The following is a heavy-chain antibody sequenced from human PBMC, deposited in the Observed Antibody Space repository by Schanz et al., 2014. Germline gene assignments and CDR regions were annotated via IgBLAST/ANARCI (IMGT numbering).Heavy chain of an antibody. CDR2: IIPILDKT. CDR3: AKVDRTRYYAMDV. CDR1: GGTFSSST. Sequence: QVQLVHSGAEVKKPGSSVKVSCKASGGTFSSSTLTWVRQAPGQGLEWMGRIIPILDKTNYAQKFQGRVTMTADKSTSTVYMEVSGLRSEDTAVYYCAKVDRTRYYAMDVWGQGTRVTVSS. D-gene: IGHD3-9*01. V-gene: IGHV1-69*08. J-gene: IGHJ6*02.